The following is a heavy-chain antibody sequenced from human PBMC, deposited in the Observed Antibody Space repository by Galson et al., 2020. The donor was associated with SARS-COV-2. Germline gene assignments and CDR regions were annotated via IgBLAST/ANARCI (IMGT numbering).Heavy chain of an antibody. D-gene: IGHD3-16*01. V-gene: IGHV3-33*01. Sequence: GGSLRLSCAASGFTFSSYGMHWVRQAPGKGLEWVAVIWYDGSNKYYADSVKGRFTISRDNSKNTLYLQMNSLRAEDTAVYYCATQPGLDYVMDVWGQGTTGTVSS. CDR1: GFTFSSYG. CDR3: ATQPGLDYVMDV. CDR2: IWYDGSNK. J-gene: IGHJ6*02.